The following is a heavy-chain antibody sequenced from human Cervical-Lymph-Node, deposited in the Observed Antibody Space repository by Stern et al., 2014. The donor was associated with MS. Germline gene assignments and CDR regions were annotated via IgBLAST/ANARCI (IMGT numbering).Heavy chain of an antibody. Sequence: QLQLQESGPGLVQPSETLSLTCTVSGGSISSYYWSWIRQPPGKGLEWIGYIYYSGSTNYNPSLKSRVTISVDTSKNQFSLKLSSVTAADTAVYYCARDATRWSSYYGMDVWGQGTTVTVSS. V-gene: IGHV4-59*01. CDR2: IYYSGST. D-gene: IGHD2-15*01. CDR1: GGSISSYY. J-gene: IGHJ6*02. CDR3: ARDATRWSSYYGMDV.